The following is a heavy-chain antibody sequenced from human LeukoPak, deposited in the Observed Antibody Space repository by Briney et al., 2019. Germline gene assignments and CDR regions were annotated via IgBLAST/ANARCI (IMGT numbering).Heavy chain of an antibody. D-gene: IGHD3-22*01. CDR1: GGSISSGNYY. CDR2: IYTSGST. CDR3: ARSSESYDSSGYYSYYFDY. V-gene: IGHV4-61*02. Sequence: SETLSLTCTVSGGSISSGNYYWNWIRQPAGKGLEWIGRIYTSGSTNYNPSLKSRVTISVDTSKNQFSLRLSSVTAADTAVYYCARSSESYDSSGYYSYYFDYWGQGTLVTVSS. J-gene: IGHJ4*02.